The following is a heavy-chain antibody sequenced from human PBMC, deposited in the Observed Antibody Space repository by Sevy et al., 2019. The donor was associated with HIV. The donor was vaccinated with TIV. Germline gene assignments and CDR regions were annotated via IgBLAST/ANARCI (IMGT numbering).Heavy chain of an antibody. CDR3: ARDPVGDYYFDY. D-gene: IGHD4-17*01. J-gene: IGHJ4*02. CDR2: ISYDGSNK. CDR1: GFTFSSYA. Sequence: GGSLRLSCAASGFTFSSYAMHWVRQAPGKGLEGVAVISYDGSNKYYADSVKGRFTISRDNSKNTLYLQMNSLRAEETAVYYCARDPVGDYYFDYWGQGTLVTVSS. V-gene: IGHV3-30-3*01.